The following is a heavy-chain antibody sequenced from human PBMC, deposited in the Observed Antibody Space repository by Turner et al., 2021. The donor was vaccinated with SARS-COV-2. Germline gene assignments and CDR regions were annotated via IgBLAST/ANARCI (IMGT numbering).Heavy chain of an antibody. CDR2: IVPILGIA. CDR3: ASLYQGIAADVKSWFDP. J-gene: IGHJ5*02. V-gene: IGHV1-69*04. D-gene: IGHD6-13*01. Sequence: QLQLAQSGAEVNKPGLSVIVSCKASGGTFSSYAISCVRQAPGQGLEWMGRIVPILGIANYAQKFQGRVTITADKDTNTAYMELSSLRSEDTAMDYCASLYQGIAADVKSWFDPWGQGTLVTVSS. CDR1: GGTFSSYA.